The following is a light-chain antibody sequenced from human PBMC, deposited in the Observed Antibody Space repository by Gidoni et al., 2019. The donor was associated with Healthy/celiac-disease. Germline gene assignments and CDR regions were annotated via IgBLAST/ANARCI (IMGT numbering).Light chain of an antibody. J-gene: IGKJ2*01. CDR2: DAS. Sequence: DIQMTQSPSTLSASVGDRVTITCRASQSISSWLAWYQQKPGKAPKLLIYDASSLESGVPSTFSGSGSGTEFTLTISSLQPDDFATYYCQQYNSYWYTFGQGTKLEIK. CDR1: QSISSW. V-gene: IGKV1-5*01. CDR3: QQYNSYWYT.